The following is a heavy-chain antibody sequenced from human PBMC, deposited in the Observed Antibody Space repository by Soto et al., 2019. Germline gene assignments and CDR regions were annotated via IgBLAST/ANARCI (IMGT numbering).Heavy chain of an antibody. CDR1: GGTFSSYA. V-gene: IGHV1-69*13. D-gene: IGHD5-12*01. CDR2: IIPIFGTA. J-gene: IGHJ6*02. CDR3: ARVYIGYDPDPNYYYYGMDV. Sequence: ASVKVSCKASGGTFSSYAISWVRQAPGQGLEWMGGIIPIFGTANYAQKFQGRVTITADESTSTAYMELSSLRSEDTAVYYCARVYIGYDPDPNYYYYGMDVWGQGTTVTVSS.